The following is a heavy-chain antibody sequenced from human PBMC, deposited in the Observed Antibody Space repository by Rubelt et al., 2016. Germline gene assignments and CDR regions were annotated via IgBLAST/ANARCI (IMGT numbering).Heavy chain of an antibody. Sequence: QVTLKESGPVLVKPTETLTLTCTVSGFSLSSPEMGVSWIRQPPGKALEWLAHIFSNDERSYITFLKSRLTISKGTSKSQLVLTMTTMDPVDTATYYCARTTKVGLDDYDSPYFYEIDSWGQGTLVTVSS. CDR3: ARTTKVGLDDYDSPYFYEIDS. D-gene: IGHD3-22*01. CDR2: IFSNDER. J-gene: IGHJ4*02. CDR1: GFSLSSPEMG. V-gene: IGHV2-26*01.